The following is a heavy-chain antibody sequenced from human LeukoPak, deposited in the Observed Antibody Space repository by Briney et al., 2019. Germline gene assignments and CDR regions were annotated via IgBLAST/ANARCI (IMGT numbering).Heavy chain of an antibody. CDR3: ARDKEILIYFDSSGYYFDY. CDR2: INPNSGGT. J-gene: IGHJ4*02. V-gene: IGHV1-2*02. Sequence: GASVKVSCKASGYTFTGYYMHWVRQAPGQGLEWMGWINPNSGGTNYAQKFQGRVTMTRDTSISTAYMELSRLRSDDTAVYYCARDKEILIYFDSSGYYFDYWGQGTLVTVSS. CDR1: GYTFTGYY. D-gene: IGHD3-22*01.